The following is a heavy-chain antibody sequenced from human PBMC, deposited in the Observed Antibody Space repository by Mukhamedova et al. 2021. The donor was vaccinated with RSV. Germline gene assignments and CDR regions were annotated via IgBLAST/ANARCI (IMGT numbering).Heavy chain of an antibody. D-gene: IGHD4-23*01. CDR2: ISSSSSTI. CDR3: ARGSTVVTSWFDP. Sequence: YSMNWVRQAPGKGLEWVSYISSSSSTIYYADSVKGRFTISRDNAKNSLYLQMNSLRAEDTAVYYYARGSTVVTSWFDPWGQGTL. CDR1: YS. V-gene: IGHV3-48*01. J-gene: IGHJ5*02.